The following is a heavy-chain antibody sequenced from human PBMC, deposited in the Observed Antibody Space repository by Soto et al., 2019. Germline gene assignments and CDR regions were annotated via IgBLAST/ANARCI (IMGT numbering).Heavy chain of an antibody. CDR2: IDPSDSYT. J-gene: IGHJ6*02. CDR3: ERLYYYGMDV. V-gene: IGHV5-10-1*01. Sequence: PXVPLNLCWQCSGYSFTSYWISWVLQMPGKGLEWMGRIDPSDSYTNYSPSFQGHVTISADKSISTAYLQWSSLKASDTAMYYCERLYYYGMDVWGQGTTVTVSS. CDR1: GYSFTSYW.